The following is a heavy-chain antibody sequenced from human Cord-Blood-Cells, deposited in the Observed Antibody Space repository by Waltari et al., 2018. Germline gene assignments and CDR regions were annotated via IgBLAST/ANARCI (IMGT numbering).Heavy chain of an antibody. CDR1: GGSISSSSYY. CDR2: IYYSGRT. CDR3: ARGSSQLGYAFDI. Sequence: QLQLQESGPGLVKPSETLSLTCTVSGGSISSSSYYWGWIRQPPGKGRGWIGSIYYSGRTYYNPSLKSRVTISVDTSKNQFSLKLSSVTAADTAVYYCARGSSQLGYAFDIWGQGTMVTVSS. J-gene: IGHJ3*02. D-gene: IGHD3-16*01. V-gene: IGHV4-39*01.